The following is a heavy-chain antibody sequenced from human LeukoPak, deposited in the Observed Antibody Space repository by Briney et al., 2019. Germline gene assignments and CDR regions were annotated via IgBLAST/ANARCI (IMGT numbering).Heavy chain of an antibody. J-gene: IGHJ4*02. CDR1: GFTFSSHW. CDR2: INQDGGRI. V-gene: IGHV3-7*03. D-gene: IGHD6-19*01. Sequence: PGGSLRLSCAASGFTFSSHWMNWVRRAQGKGLEWVAIINQDGGRIGYGDSVKGRFTISRDNAQNSLYLQMNSLRAEDTAVYYCARHEGSGWHLDYWGQGTLVTVSS. CDR3: ARHEGSGWHLDY.